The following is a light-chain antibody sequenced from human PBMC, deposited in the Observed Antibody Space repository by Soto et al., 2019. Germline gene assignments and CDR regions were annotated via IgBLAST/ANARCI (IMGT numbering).Light chain of an antibody. Sequence: EIVLTQSPGTLSLSPGERATLSCRASQSVSSSYLAWYQQKPGQAPRLLIYGTSSRATAIPDRFSGSGSGTDFTLTISRLEPEGFAVYYCQQYGSSSWTFGQGPKVEIK. J-gene: IGKJ1*01. CDR2: GTS. CDR1: QSVSSSY. CDR3: QQYGSSSWT. V-gene: IGKV3-20*01.